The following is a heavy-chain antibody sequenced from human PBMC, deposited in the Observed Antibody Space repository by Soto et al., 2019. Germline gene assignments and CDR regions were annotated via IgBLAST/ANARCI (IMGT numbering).Heavy chain of an antibody. Sequence: ASVKVSCKASGYTFTSYYMHWVRQAPGQGLEWMGIINPSGGSTSYAQKFQGRVTMTRDTSTSTVYMELSSLRSEDTAVYYCASGYGTNGVCYTLDAFDIWGQGTMVTFSS. CDR3: ASGYGTNGVCYTLDAFDI. J-gene: IGHJ3*02. CDR1: GYTFTSYY. D-gene: IGHD2-8*01. V-gene: IGHV1-46*03. CDR2: INPSGGST.